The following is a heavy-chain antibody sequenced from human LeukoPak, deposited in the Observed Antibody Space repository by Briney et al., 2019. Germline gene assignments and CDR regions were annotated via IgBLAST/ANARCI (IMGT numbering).Heavy chain of an antibody. V-gene: IGHV4-34*01. D-gene: IGHD1-26*01. Sequence: SETLSLTCAVYGGSFSGYYWSWIRQPPGKGLEWIGEINHSGSTNYNPSLKSRVTISVDTSKNQFSLKLSSVTAADTAVYYCARHKKFASGTVFFKSRPRTFDYWGQGTLVTVSS. CDR2: INHSGST. J-gene: IGHJ4*02. CDR3: ARHKKFASGTVFFKSRPRTFDY. CDR1: GGSFSGYY.